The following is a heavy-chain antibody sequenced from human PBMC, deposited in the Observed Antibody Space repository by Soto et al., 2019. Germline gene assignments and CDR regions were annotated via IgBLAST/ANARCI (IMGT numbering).Heavy chain of an antibody. CDR2: IYHSGNT. J-gene: IGHJ5*02. D-gene: IGHD2-2*01. V-gene: IGHV4-4*02. CDR1: CDSISRGAW. Sequence: SETLSLTCAVSCDSISRGAWWRWVRQSPGKGLQWIGEIYHSGNTRNNPSLKSRVTMSVDKSNDQFSLNLMSVTAADTATYYCARDSRTGCSSTDCYMSWGRGILVTVSS. CDR3: ARDSRTGCSSTDCYMS.